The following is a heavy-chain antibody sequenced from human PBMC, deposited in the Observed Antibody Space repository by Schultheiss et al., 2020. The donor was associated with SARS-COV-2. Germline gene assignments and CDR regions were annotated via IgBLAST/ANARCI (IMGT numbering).Heavy chain of an antibody. CDR1: GGSISGYY. D-gene: IGHD1-1*01. CDR2: IYYSGST. V-gene: IGHV4-59*08. J-gene: IGHJ6*03. CDR3: AGFDWTQAEGYYYYYIDV. Sequence: SETLSLTCNVSGGSISGYYWSWIRQPPGKGLEWIGYIYYSGSTRYSPSLKSRVTISVDTSKNQFSLKLSSVTAADTAVYYCAGFDWTQAEGYYYYYIDVWGKGTTVTVSS.